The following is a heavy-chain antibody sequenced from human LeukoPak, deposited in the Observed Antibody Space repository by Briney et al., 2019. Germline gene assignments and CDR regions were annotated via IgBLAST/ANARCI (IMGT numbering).Heavy chain of an antibody. CDR2: MNPNSGNT. CDR1: GYTFTSYD. D-gene: IGHD6-19*01. Sequence: GASVKVSCKASGYTFTSYDINWVRQATGQGLEWMGWMNPNSGNTGYAQKFQGRVTMTRNTSISTAYMELSSLRSEDTAVYYCARGRSSSGWYSFAAFFAFDIWGQWRMVTVSS. J-gene: IGHJ3*02. V-gene: IGHV1-8*01. CDR3: ARGRSSSGWYSFAAFFAFDI.